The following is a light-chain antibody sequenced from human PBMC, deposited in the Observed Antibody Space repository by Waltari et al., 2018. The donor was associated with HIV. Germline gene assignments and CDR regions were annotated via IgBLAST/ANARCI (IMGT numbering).Light chain of an antibody. J-gene: IGKJ5*01. Sequence: EIVLTQSPGTLSLSPGERATLSCRASQSVSSRYLAWHQQKPGQAPRRLIYGASSRATGSPDRVSGSGSGTEFTLTISRREPEDFAVYYCQQYGSSPLITFGQGTRLEIK. CDR1: QSVSSRY. CDR2: GAS. V-gene: IGKV3-20*01. CDR3: QQYGSSPLIT.